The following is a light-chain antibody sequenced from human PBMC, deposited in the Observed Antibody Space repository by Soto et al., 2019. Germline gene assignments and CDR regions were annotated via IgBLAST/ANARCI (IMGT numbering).Light chain of an antibody. J-gene: IGKJ2*01. CDR3: PQYGSSPHT. Sequence: EIVLTQSPGTLSLSPGERATLSCRASQSIRSSFLAWYQHKPGQAPRLLIYDASSRATGIPDRFSGSGSGTDFTLTISRLETEDSAVYYCPQYGSSPHTFGQGTKMEI. CDR2: DAS. CDR1: QSIRSSF. V-gene: IGKV3-20*01.